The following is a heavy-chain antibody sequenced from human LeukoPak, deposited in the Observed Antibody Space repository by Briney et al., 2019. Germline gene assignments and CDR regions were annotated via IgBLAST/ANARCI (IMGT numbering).Heavy chain of an antibody. Sequence: ASVKVSCKAFGYTLTNYYLDWVRQAPGQGLEWMGWIHPKSDGTNYAQNFQGRVTMTRDTSISTAYMELSRLRSDDTAVYYCARHYYDSSGVFDYWGQGTLVTISS. V-gene: IGHV1-2*02. D-gene: IGHD3-22*01. J-gene: IGHJ4*02. CDR3: ARHYYDSSGVFDY. CDR1: GYTLTNYY. CDR2: IHPKSDGT.